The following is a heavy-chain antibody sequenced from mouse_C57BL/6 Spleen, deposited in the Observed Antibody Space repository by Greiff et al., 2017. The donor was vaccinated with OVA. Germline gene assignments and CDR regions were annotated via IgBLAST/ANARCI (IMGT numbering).Heavy chain of an antibody. V-gene: IGHV1-74*01. CDR3: AMGGNYRYAMDY. CDR2: IHPSDSDT. D-gene: IGHD2-1*01. J-gene: IGHJ4*01. Sequence: QVQLKQPGAELVKPGASVKVSCKASGYTFTSYWMHWVKQRPGQGLEWIGRIHPSDSDTNYNQKFKGKATLTVDKSSSTAYMQLSSLTSEDSAVYYCAMGGNYRYAMDYWGQGTSVTVSS. CDR1: GYTFTSYW.